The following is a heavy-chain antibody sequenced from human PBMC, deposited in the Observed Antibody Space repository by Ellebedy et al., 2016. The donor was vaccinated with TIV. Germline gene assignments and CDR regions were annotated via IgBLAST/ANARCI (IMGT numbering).Heavy chain of an antibody. CDR2: INAGNGKT. CDR3: ARTLGIAVAADF. V-gene: IGHV1-3*01. D-gene: IGHD6-19*01. CDR1: GYTFTSYG. Sequence: ASVKVSXXASGYTFTSYGMQWVRQAPGQRLEWMGWINAGNGKTKYSQRLQGRVTIIGDTSASTAYMELSSLRSEDTAVYYCARTLGIAVAADFWGQGTLVTVSS. J-gene: IGHJ4*02.